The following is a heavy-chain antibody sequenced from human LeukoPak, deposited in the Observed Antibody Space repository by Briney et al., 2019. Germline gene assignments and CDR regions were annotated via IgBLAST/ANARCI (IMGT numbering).Heavy chain of an antibody. J-gene: IGHJ6*03. CDR2: ISSSGSTI. D-gene: IGHD4-17*01. CDR1: GFTFSSYS. V-gene: IGHV3-48*04. Sequence: GGSLRLSCAASGFTFSSYSMNWVRQAPGKGLEWVSYISSSGSTIYYADSMKGRFTISRDNANNSLYLQMNSLRAEDTAVYYCARLYGDYITYYYYYMDVWGKGTTVTVSS. CDR3: ARLYGDYITYYYYYMDV.